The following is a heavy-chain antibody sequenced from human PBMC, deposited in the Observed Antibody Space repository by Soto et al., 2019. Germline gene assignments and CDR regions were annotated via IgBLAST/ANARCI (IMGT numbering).Heavy chain of an antibody. Sequence: EVQLVESGGGLIQPGGSLRLSCAASGFTFSSYSMNWVRQAPGKGLEWVSYIGSSSGAIFYADSVKGRFTISRDNAKNSLYLQTNILRDEDTGVYYCAREGYVGFTWCAPWGQGTLVTVSS. D-gene: IGHD2-15*01. CDR3: AREGYVGFTWCAP. V-gene: IGHV3-48*02. J-gene: IGHJ5*02. CDR1: GFTFSSYS. CDR2: IGSSSGAI.